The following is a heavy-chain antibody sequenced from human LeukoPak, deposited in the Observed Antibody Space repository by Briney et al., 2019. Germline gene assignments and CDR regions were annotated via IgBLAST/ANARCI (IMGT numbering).Heavy chain of an antibody. D-gene: IGHD5-12*01. CDR1: GGSISSYY. CDR2: IYYSGST. J-gene: IGHJ3*02. Sequence: SETLSLTCTVSGGSISSYYWSWIRQPPGKGLEWIGYIYYSGSTNYNPSLKSRVTISVGTSKNQFSLKLSSVTAADTAVYYCARLRRDGYKDAFDIWGQGTMVTVSS. CDR3: ARLRRDGYKDAFDI. V-gene: IGHV4-59*08.